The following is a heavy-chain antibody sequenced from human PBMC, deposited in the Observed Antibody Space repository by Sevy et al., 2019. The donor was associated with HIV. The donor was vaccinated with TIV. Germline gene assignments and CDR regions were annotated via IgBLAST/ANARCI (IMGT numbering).Heavy chain of an antibody. V-gene: IGHV3-7*01. D-gene: IGHD4-17*01. CDR1: GFTFSTHW. CDR3: AGNAYGGYADY. CDR2: IKQDGSEK. J-gene: IGHJ4*02. Sequence: GGSLRLSCAASGFTFSTHWMTWVRQAPGRGLEWVSNIKQDGSEKYYVDSVKGRITISRDNSKNSLYLQMNSLRAEDTSMYDCAGNAYGGYADYWGQGSLVPVSS.